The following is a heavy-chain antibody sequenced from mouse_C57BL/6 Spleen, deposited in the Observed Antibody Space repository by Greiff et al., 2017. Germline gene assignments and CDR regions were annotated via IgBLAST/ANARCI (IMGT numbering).Heavy chain of an antibody. Sequence: QVQLQQSGPGLVQPSQSLSITCTASGFSLTSYGVHWVRQSPGKGLEWLGVIWSGGSTDYNAAFMSRLSITKDNSKSQVFFKMNSLQADDTAIYYCAKVLNTTINYAMDYWGQGTSVTVSS. CDR3: AKVLNTTINYAMDY. V-gene: IGHV2-5*01. CDR2: IWSGGST. D-gene: IGHD1-1*01. J-gene: IGHJ4*01. CDR1: GFSLTSYG.